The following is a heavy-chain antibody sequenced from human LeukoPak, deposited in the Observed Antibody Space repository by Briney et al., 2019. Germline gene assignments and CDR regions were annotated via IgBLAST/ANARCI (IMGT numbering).Heavy chain of an antibody. Sequence: GASVKVSCKASGYTFTSCAMNWVRQAPGQGLEWMGWINTNTGNPTYAQGFTGRFVFSLDTSVSTAYLQISSLKAEDTAVYYCAREAVREGATDFDYWGQGTLVTVSS. CDR1: GYTFTSCA. D-gene: IGHD1-26*01. V-gene: IGHV7-4-1*02. CDR3: AREAVREGATDFDY. J-gene: IGHJ4*02. CDR2: INTNTGNP.